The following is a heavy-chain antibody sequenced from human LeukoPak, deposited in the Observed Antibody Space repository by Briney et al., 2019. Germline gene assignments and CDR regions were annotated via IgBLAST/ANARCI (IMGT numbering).Heavy chain of an antibody. D-gene: IGHD5-12*01. CDR1: GGSISSYY. Sequence: SETLSLTCTVSGGSISSYYWSWIRQPPGKGLEWIGYIYYSGSTNYNPSLKSRVTISVDTSKNQFSLKLSSVTAAYTAVYYCARHSGYSGYNYDWGQGTLVTVSS. J-gene: IGHJ1*01. V-gene: IGHV4-59*01. CDR3: ARHSGYSGYNYD. CDR2: IYYSGST.